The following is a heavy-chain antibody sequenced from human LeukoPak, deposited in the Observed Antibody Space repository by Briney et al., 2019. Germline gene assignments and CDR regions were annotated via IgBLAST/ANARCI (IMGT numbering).Heavy chain of an antibody. V-gene: IGHV3-9*01. D-gene: IGHD5-12*01. CDR2: INWNSDSI. Sequence: GGSLRLSCAASGFTFDDYAMHWVRQVPGKGLEWVSGINWNSDSIGYADSVKGRFTTSRDNAKNSLYLQMNSLRAEDTAFYYCAINGGGDSGYGNFDYRGQGTLVTVSS. CDR1: GFTFDDYA. CDR3: AINGGGDSGYGNFDY. J-gene: IGHJ4*02.